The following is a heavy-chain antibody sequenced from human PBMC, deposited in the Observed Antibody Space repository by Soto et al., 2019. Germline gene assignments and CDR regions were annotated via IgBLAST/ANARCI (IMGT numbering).Heavy chain of an antibody. CDR1: GYTFTSYG. CDR2: ISAYNGNT. D-gene: IGHD6-19*01. Sequence: SCKASGYTFTSYGISWVRQAPGQGLEWMGWISAYNGNTNYAQKLQGRVTMTTDTSTSTAYMELRSLRSDDTAVYYCAREHRYSSGWYGDYYYGMDVWGQGTTVTVSS. V-gene: IGHV1-18*04. CDR3: AREHRYSSGWYGDYYYGMDV. J-gene: IGHJ6*02.